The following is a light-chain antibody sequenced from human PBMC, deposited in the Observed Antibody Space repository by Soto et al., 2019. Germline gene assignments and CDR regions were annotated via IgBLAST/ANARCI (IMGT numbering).Light chain of an antibody. CDR3: CSSTSSSPYV. Sequence: QSALTQPASVSGSPGQSITISCTGTGSDVGRYNYVSWYQQYPGKAPKLTIYDVSNRPLGFSNRFSGSKSGNTASLTISGLQAEDEADYYCCSSTSSSPYVFGTGTKVTVL. CDR1: GSDVGRYNY. J-gene: IGLJ1*01. CDR2: DVS. V-gene: IGLV2-14*01.